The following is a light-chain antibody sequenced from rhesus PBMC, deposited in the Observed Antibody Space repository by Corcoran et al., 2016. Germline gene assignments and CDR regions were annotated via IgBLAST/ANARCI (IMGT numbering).Light chain of an antibody. CDR3: QQYSSSPFT. CDR2: KAS. Sequence: DIQMTQSPSSLSASVGDTVTITCRASQRISSWLAWYQQKPGKAPKLLIYKASSLQSGVPSRVSGSGTGTDFTLTIRSLQSEDFATYYCQQYSSSPFTFGPGTKLDIK. CDR1: QRISSW. J-gene: IGKJ3*01. V-gene: IGKV1-22*01.